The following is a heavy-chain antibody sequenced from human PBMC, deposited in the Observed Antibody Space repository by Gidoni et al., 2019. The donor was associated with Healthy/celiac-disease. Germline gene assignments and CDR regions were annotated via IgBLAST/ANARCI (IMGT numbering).Heavy chain of an antibody. CDR3: ARDSYYDSSGAANGD. V-gene: IGHV3-30-3*01. J-gene: IGHJ4*02. Sequence: SSYATRWVRQAPGKGLECVTVISYDGSNKYYADSVKGRFTISRDNSKNTLYLQMNSLRAEDTAVYYCARDSYYDSSGAANGDWGQGTLVTVSS. CDR2: ISYDGSNK. D-gene: IGHD3-22*01. CDR1: SSYA.